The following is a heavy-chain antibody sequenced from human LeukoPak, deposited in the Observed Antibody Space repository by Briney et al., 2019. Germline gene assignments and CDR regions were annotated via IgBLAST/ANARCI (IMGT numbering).Heavy chain of an antibody. J-gene: IGHJ4*02. V-gene: IGHV3-23*01. D-gene: IGHD5-12*01. CDR1: GFTFSSYA. Sequence: GGSLRLSCAASGFTFSSYAMSWVRQAPGKGLEWFSAISGSGGSTYYADSVKGRFTISRDNSKNTLYLQMNSLRAEDTAVYYCAARYSGYDLRFDYWGQGTLVTVSS. CDR3: AARYSGYDLRFDY. CDR2: ISGSGGST.